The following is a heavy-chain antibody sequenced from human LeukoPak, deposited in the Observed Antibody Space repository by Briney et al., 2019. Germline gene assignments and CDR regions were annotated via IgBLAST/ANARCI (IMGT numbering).Heavy chain of an antibody. CDR2: INSDGSST. J-gene: IGHJ6*02. V-gene: IGHV3-74*01. Sequence: TGGSLRLSCAASGFTFSSYWMPWVRQAPGKGLVWVSRINSDGSSTSYADSVKGRFTISRDNAKNTLYLQMNSLRAEDTAVYYCARVYDFWSGSYYYYYYGMDVWGQGTTVTVSS. CDR3: ARVYDFWSGSYYYYYYGMDV. CDR1: GFTFSSYW. D-gene: IGHD3-3*01.